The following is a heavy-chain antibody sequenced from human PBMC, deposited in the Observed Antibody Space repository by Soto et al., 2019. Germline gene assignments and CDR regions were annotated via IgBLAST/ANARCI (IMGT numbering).Heavy chain of an antibody. J-gene: IGHJ3*02. V-gene: IGHV4-59*01. CDR2: IYDTGISGYTPST. D-gene: IGHD4-17*01. Sequence: SETLSLTCTVSGGSITSSYWSWIRRPPGKGLEWIAYIYDTGISGYTPSTSYNPSLKSRVTMSVDTSKSQFSLKLTSVTAADTAVYYCARGPNDYGDYDAFDIWGQGTMVTVSS. CDR3: ARGPNDYGDYDAFDI. CDR1: GGSITSSY.